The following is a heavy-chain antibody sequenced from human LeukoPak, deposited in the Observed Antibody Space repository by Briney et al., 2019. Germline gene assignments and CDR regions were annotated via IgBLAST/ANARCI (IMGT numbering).Heavy chain of an antibody. D-gene: IGHD2-15*01. CDR2: IRSKAYGGTT. V-gene: IGHV3-49*03. CDR3: TRYCSGGSCYLVDY. CDR1: GFTFGDYA. Sequence: GGSLRLSCTASGFTFGDYAMSWFRQAPGKGLEWGGFIRSKAYGGTTEYAASVKGRFTISRDDSKSIAYLQMNSLKTEDTAVYYCTRYCSGGSCYLVDYWGQGTLVTVSS. J-gene: IGHJ4*02.